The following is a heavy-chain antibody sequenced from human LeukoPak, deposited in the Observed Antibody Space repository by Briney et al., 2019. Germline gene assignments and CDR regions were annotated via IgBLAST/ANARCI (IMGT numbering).Heavy chain of an antibody. CDR3: VRAYSGSGRIDGFDI. CDR2: ISSDGDNT. CDR1: GFIFSNYG. V-gene: IGHV3-64D*06. D-gene: IGHD3-10*01. J-gene: IGHJ3*02. Sequence: PGGSLRLSCSASGFIFSNYGMYWVRQAPGKGLEFVSAISSDGDNTFYADSVKGRFTISRDNSKNTLYLQTSSLRGEDTAVYYCVRAYSGSGRIDGFDIWGQGTMVTVSS.